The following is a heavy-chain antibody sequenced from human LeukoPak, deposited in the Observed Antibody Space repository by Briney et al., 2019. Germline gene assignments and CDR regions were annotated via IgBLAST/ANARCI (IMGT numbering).Heavy chain of an antibody. Sequence: SGGSLRLSCADSGFTFSTYSMNWVRQAPGKGLEWVSYISSSSTTIHYADSVKGRFTISRDNAKNSLYLQMNSLRAEDTAVYYCAPWGIPGEWGPGTLVTVSS. CDR1: GFTFSTYS. J-gene: IGHJ4*02. D-gene: IGHD2-21*01. V-gene: IGHV3-48*04. CDR2: ISSSSTTI. CDR3: APWGIPGE.